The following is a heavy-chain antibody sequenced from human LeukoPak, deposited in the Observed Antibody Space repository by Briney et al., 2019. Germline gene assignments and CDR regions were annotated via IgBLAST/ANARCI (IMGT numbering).Heavy chain of an antibody. V-gene: IGHV1-69*05. CDR2: IIPIFGTA. J-gene: IGHJ4*02. CDR1: GGTFSSYA. Sequence: ASVKVSCKASGGTFSSYAISWVRQAPGQGLEWMGGIIPIFGTANYAQKFQGRVTITTDESTSTVYMELSSLRSEDTAVYYCASEGGYGGNPFDYWGQGTLVTVSS. D-gene: IGHD4-23*01. CDR3: ASEGGYGGNPFDY.